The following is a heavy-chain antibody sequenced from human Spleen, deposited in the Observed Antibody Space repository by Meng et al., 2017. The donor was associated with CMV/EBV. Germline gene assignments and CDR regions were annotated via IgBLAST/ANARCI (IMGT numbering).Heavy chain of an antibody. Sequence: SVKVSCKASGYTFTSYGISWVRQAPGQGLEWMGGIIPIFGTANYAQKFQGRVTITTDESTSTAYMELSSLRSEDTAVYYCARGGGANYPLPDYWGQGTLVTVSS. V-gene: IGHV1-69*05. CDR1: GYTFTSYG. CDR3: ARGGGANYPLPDY. CDR2: IIPIFGTA. J-gene: IGHJ4*02. D-gene: IGHD4/OR15-4a*01.